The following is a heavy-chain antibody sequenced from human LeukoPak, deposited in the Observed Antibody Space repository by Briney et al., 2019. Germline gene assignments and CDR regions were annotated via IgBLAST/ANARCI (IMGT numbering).Heavy chain of an antibody. CDR1: GYTFTSYA. V-gene: IGHV1-3*01. Sequence: ASVKVSCKASGYTFTSYAMHWVRQAPGQRLEWMGWINAGNGNTKYSQKFQGRVTITRDTSASTAYMELSSLRSEDTAVYYCARDSAREQWLGRFDYWGQGTLVTVSS. D-gene: IGHD6-19*01. CDR3: ARDSAREQWLGRFDY. CDR2: INAGNGNT. J-gene: IGHJ4*02.